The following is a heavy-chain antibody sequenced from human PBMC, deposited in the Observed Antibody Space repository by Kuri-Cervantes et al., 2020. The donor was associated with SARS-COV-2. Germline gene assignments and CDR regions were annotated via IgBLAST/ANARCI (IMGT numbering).Heavy chain of an antibody. CDR3: ARDRSQSSENAFDI. CDR1: GFTFDDYG. Sequence: GGSLRLSCAASGFTFDDYGMSWVRQAPGKGLEWVSGINWNGGRTGYADSVKGRFTISRDNAKNSLYLQMNSLRAEDTALYYCARDRSQSSENAFDIWGQGTMVTVSS. V-gene: IGHV3-20*04. CDR2: INWNGGRT. J-gene: IGHJ3*02. D-gene: IGHD6-25*01.